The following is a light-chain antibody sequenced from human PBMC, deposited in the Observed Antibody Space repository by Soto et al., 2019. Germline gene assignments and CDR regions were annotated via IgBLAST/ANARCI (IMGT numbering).Light chain of an antibody. V-gene: IGLV2-8*01. J-gene: IGLJ1*01. CDR3: TSYAGSKNFYV. CDR1: SSDVGGYNY. CDR2: EVT. Sequence: QPVLTHPPYGTGSPLQSVPISYKGTSSDVGGYNYVSWFQQHPGKAPKVMIYEVTKRPSGVPDRFSGSKSGNTASLTVSGLQAEDEADYYYTSYAGSKNFYVFVTGTKVTV.